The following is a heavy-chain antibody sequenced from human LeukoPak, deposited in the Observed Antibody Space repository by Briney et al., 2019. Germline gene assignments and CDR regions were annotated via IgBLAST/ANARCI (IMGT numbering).Heavy chain of an antibody. CDR1: GFTFSSYW. D-gene: IGHD2-15*01. CDR2: INSDGSST. CDR3: ARDKYWAHEVYPYYYYGMDV. V-gene: IGHV3-74*01. J-gene: IGHJ6*02. Sequence: GGSLRLSCAASGFTFSSYWMHWVRQAPGKGLIWVSRINSDGSSTTYADSVKGRFTISRDNSKNTLYLQMNSLRAEDTAVYYCARDKYWAHEVYPYYYYGMDVWGQGTTVTVSS.